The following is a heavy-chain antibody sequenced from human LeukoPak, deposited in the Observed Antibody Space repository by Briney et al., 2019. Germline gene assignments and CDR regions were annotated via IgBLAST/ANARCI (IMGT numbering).Heavy chain of an antibody. D-gene: IGHD2-2*01. CDR1: GFTFSDHY. J-gene: IGHJ4*02. Sequence: GGSLRLSCVASGFTFSDHYMDWVRQAPGKGLEWVGRSRNKANSYSTEYAASVKGRFTVSRDASKNSLYLQMNSLRTEDTAVYYCARVSVLVPGANDYWGQGTLVTVSS. V-gene: IGHV3-72*01. CDR2: SRNKANSYST. CDR3: ARVSVLVPGANDY.